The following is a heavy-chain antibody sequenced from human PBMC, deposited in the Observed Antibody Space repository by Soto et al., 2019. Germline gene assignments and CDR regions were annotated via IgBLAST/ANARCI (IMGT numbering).Heavy chain of an antibody. V-gene: IGHV3-33*01. Sequence: GGSVRLSCAASGFTFSSYAMHWVRQAPGKGLEWVAVIWFDGSKKYYADSVKGRLTISRDSAKNTLYLQMNSLRAEDTAVYYCARDLISTGYNYFYYYYGMDVWGQGTTVTVSS. D-gene: IGHD5-18*01. J-gene: IGHJ6*02. CDR1: GFTFSSYA. CDR3: ARDLISTGYNYFYYYYGMDV. CDR2: IWFDGSKK.